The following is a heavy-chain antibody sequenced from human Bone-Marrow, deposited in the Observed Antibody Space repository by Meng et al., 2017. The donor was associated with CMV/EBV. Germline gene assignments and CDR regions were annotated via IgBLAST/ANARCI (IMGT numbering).Heavy chain of an antibody. Sequence: SGPTQVKPTQTLTLTCTFSGFSLNTGGMCVSWVRQPPGKALEWLALIDWDDDKKYSISLKTRLTISKDSSKNQVVLTMTNLDPVDTATYYCARARYHYGMDVWGQGTTVTVSS. CDR2: IDWDDDK. CDR3: ARARYHYGMDV. J-gene: IGHJ6*02. V-gene: IGHV2-70*19. CDR1: GFSLNTGGMC.